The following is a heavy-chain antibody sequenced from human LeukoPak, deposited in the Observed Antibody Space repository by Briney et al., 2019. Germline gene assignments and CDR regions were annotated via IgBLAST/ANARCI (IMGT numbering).Heavy chain of an antibody. J-gene: IGHJ4*02. CDR1: GFSFDNYA. CDR2: ITPGGGST. Sequence: GGSLRLSCAASGFSFDNYAMYWVRQAPGKGLEWVSAITPGGGSTYYADSVKGRFTISRDNSKNTLHLQMNSLRAEDTAVYYCASQPSTPFYFDTWGQGTLVTVSS. CDR3: ASQPSTPFYFDT. V-gene: IGHV3-23*01. D-gene: IGHD2-2*01.